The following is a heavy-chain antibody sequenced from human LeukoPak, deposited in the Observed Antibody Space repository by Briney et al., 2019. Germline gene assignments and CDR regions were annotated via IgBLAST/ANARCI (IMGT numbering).Heavy chain of an antibody. Sequence: GGSLRLSCAASGFTFSSYSMNWVRQAPGKGLEWVSSISSSSSYIYYADSVKGRFTISRDNAKNSLYLQMNSLRAEDTAVYYCARALVWKGGDFDYWGQGTLVTVSS. CDR2: ISSSSSYI. D-gene: IGHD3-16*01. CDR1: GFTFSSYS. J-gene: IGHJ4*02. CDR3: ARALVWKGGDFDY. V-gene: IGHV3-21*01.